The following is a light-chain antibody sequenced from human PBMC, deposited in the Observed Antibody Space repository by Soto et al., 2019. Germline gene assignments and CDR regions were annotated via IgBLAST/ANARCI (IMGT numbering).Light chain of an antibody. J-gene: IGKJ4*01. CDR3: QQRNSWPLT. CDR2: GIS. CDR1: HTISSSY. Sequence: EIVLTQSPGTLSLSPGERATLSCRASHTISSSYLAWYQQKPGQAPRLLMYGISRRATGIPDRFSGSGSGTDFTLTINSLEPEDFAVYYCQQRNSWPLTFGGGTKVDIK. V-gene: IGKV3D-20*02.